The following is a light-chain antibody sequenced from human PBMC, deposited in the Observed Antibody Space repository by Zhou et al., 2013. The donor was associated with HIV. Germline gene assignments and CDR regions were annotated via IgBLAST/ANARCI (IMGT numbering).Light chain of an antibody. V-gene: IGKV3-20*01. CDR2: SAS. CDR1: QNIVSN. J-gene: IGKJ4*01. CDR3: QHYSASPAT. Sequence: EVVMTQSPATLSVSPGERATLSCRASQNIVSNLAWYQHKPGQAPRLLISSASSRATGIPDRFSGSGSGTDFTLTISRLEPEDFAVYYCQHYSASPATFGGGTKVEIK.